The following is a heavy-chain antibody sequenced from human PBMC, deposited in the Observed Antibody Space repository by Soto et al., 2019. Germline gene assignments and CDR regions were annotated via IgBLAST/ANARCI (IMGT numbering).Heavy chain of an antibody. CDR2: ISYDGNNK. CDR1: TFTLSTYG. Sequence: QVQLVESGGGVVQPGRSLRLSCAASTFTLSTYGMHWVRQAPGKGLEWVAVISYDGNNKYYADSVKGRFTISRDNSRNTLSLQMNSLTTEDTAVYYCARGAEYQGLSREYFYGMDVWGQGIMVTVSS. J-gene: IGHJ6*02. D-gene: IGHD2-2*01. V-gene: IGHV3-30*03. CDR3: ARGAEYQGLSREYFYGMDV.